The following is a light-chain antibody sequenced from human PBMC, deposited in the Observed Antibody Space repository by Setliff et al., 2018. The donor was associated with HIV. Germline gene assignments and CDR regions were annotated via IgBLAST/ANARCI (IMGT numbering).Light chain of an antibody. Sequence: QSVLTQPASVSGSPGQSITISCTGTSSDVGGYDYVSWYQQHPGKAPKLMIYEVSNRPSGVSNRFSGSKSGNTASLTISGLQAEDEADYYCSSYTSSFTRVVGTGTK. CDR3: SSYTSSFTRV. V-gene: IGLV2-14*01. J-gene: IGLJ1*01. CDR1: SSDVGGYDY. CDR2: EVS.